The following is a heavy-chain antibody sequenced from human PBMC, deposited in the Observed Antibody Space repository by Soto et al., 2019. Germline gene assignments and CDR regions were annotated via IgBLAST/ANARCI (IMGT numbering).Heavy chain of an antibody. D-gene: IGHD2-2*01. CDR2: INSDGSST. Sequence: EVQLVESGGGLVQPGGSLRLSCAASGFTFSSYWMHWVRQAPGKGLVWVSRINSDGSSTSYADSVKGRFTISRDNAKNTLYLQMNSLRAEDTAVYYCARDKYCSSTSCYWSYFDYWGQGTLVTVSS. J-gene: IGHJ4*02. CDR3: ARDKYCSSTSCYWSYFDY. V-gene: IGHV3-74*01. CDR1: GFTFSSYW.